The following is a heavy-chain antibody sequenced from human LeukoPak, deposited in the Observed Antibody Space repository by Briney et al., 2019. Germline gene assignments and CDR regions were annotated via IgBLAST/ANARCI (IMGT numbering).Heavy chain of an antibody. Sequence: GGSLRLSCTASGFTFSNAWMSWVRQAPGKGLEWVGRIKSKTDGGTTDYAAPVKGRFTISRDDSKNTLYLQMNSLKTEDTAVYYWAPYISIAAGGDWGQGTLVTVSS. D-gene: IGHD6-13*01. V-gene: IGHV3-15*01. CDR2: IKSKTDGGTT. J-gene: IGHJ4*02. CDR1: GFTFSNAW. CDR3: APYISIAAGGD.